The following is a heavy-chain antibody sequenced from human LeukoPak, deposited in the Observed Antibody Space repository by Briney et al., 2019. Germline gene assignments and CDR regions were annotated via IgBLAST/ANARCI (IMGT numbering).Heavy chain of an antibody. CDR2: INPNNGGT. J-gene: IGHJ5*01. V-gene: IGHV1-2*02. Sequence: ASVKVSCKASGYTFTASYIHWVRHAPAQGLEWMGSINPNNGGTKYAQKFRGRVPVTRDTSISTAYMELTSLRSDDTAIYYCARAGGNSRFDTWGQGTLVTVSS. CDR1: GYTFTASY. CDR3: ARAGGNSRFDT. D-gene: IGHD6-13*01.